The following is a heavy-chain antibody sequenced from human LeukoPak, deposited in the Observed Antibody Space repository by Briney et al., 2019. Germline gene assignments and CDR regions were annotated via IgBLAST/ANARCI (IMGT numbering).Heavy chain of an antibody. CDR3: ARDLSPLGLLVAAAPAEY. CDR2: INPNSGTS. J-gene: IGHJ4*02. CDR1: GYTFTLYY. Sequence: ASVKVSCKTSGYTFTLYYVDWVRQAPGQGPEWMGFINPNSGTSKYVQKFQDRVTMTRDTSINTVYIELSGLRSDDTAVYYCARDLSPLGLLVAAAPAEYWGQGTLVTVSS. V-gene: IGHV1-2*02. D-gene: IGHD2-15*01.